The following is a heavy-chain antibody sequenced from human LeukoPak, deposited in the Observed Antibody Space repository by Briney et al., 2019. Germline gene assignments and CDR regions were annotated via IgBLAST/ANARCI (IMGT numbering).Heavy chain of an antibody. V-gene: IGHV3-66*01. J-gene: IGHJ4*02. D-gene: IGHD3-9*01. CDR1: GFTVSSNY. CDR2: IYSGGST. CDR3: VVYDILTGYSPPIDY. Sequence: GGSLRLSCAASGFTVSSNYMSWVRQAPGKGLEWVSVIYSGGSTYYADSVKGRFTISRDNSKNTLYLQMNSLRAEDTAVYYCVVYDILTGYSPPIDYWGQGTLVTVSS.